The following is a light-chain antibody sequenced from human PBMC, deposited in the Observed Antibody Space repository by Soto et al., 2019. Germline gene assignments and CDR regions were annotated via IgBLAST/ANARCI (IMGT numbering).Light chain of an antibody. CDR1: SSDVGSYNL. J-gene: IGLJ2*01. CDR2: EVS. Sequence: QSALTQPASVSGSPGQSITISCTGTSSDVGSYNLVSWYQQHPGKAPKLMIYEVSKRPSGVSNRFSGSKSGNTASLTISGLQAEDEADYYCCSYAGSSTCDVVFGGGTKVTVL. V-gene: IGLV2-23*02. CDR3: CSYAGSSTCDVV.